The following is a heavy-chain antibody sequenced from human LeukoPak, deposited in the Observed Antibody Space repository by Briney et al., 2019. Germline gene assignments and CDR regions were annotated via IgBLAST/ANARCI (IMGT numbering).Heavy chain of an antibody. Sequence: GGSLRLSCAASGFSFSTYGMHWVRQAPGKGLEWVAAAQGDGRLQYYADSVKGRFTISKDISKSTLYVQVNSLRAEDTAVYYCATGGGFYYGHWGQGTLVTVSS. V-gene: IGHV3-30*02. CDR1: GFSFSTYG. CDR2: AQGDGRLQ. J-gene: IGHJ4*02. D-gene: IGHD3-22*01. CDR3: ATGGGFYYGH.